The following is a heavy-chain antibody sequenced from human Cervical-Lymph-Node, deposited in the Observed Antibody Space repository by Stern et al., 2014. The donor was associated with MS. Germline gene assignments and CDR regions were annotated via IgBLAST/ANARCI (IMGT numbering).Heavy chain of an antibody. V-gene: IGHV3-30*03. CDR3: ARGSDWYPLDY. CDR2: ISCDGAKT. D-gene: IGHD6-19*01. CDR1: GFAFSIYG. Sequence: VQLVQSGGGVVQPGRSLRLSCSPSGFAFSIYGMHWVRQAPGKGLEWVALISCDGAKTYYADSVKGRFTISRDNPKNTLYLQMKSLRGEDTAVYYCARGSDWYPLDYWGQGTLVTVSS. J-gene: IGHJ4*02.